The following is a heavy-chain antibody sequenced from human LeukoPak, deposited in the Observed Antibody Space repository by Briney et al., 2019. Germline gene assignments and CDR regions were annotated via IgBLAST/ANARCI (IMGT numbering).Heavy chain of an antibody. CDR1: GFTFSSYA. Sequence: GGSLRLSCAASGFTFSSYAMSWVRQAPGKGLEWVSAISGSGGSTYYADSVKGRFTISRDNSKNTLYLQMNSLRAEDTAVYYCAKDPRMTTVTIGVDYWGQGTLVTVSS. CDR2: ISGSGGST. D-gene: IGHD4-17*01. CDR3: AKDPRMTTVTIGVDY. J-gene: IGHJ4*02. V-gene: IGHV3-23*01.